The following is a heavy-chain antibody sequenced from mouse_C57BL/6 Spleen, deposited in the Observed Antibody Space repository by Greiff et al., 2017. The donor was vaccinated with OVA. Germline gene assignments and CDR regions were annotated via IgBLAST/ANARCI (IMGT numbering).Heavy chain of an antibody. V-gene: IGHV1-26*01. CDR2: INPNNGGT. CDR1: GYTFTDYY. CDR3: ARRRNGNYYGSSHYWYFDV. Sequence: EVQLQQSGPELVKPGASVKISCKASGYTFTDYYMNWVKQSHGKSLEWIGDINPNNGGTSYNQKFKGKATLTVDKSSSTAYMELRSLTSEDSAVYYCARRRNGNYYGSSHYWYFDVWGTGTTVTVSS. J-gene: IGHJ1*03. D-gene: IGHD1-1*01.